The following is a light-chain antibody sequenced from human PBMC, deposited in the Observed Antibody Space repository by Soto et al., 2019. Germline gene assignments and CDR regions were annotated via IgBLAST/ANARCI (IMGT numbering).Light chain of an antibody. CDR2: GAS. V-gene: IGKV3-20*01. CDR3: QQYGSSAWT. Sequence: ETVLTQSPGTLSLSPGERATLSCRASQSVSSSYLAWYQHKPGQAPRLLIYGASSRATGIPDRFSGSGSGTDFTLTISRLEPEDFAVYYCQQYGSSAWTVGQGTKVEIK. J-gene: IGKJ1*01. CDR1: QSVSSSY.